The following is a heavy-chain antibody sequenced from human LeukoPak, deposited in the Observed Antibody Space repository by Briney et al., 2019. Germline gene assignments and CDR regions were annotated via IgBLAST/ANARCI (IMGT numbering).Heavy chain of an antibody. CDR1: GFTFSSYW. CDR3: ASHPGHFDY. Sequence: GGSLRLSCVASGFTFSSYWMSWVRQAPGKGLEWVANIKQDAIEKYYVDSVKGRFTISRDNAKNSLYLQMNSLRAEDTAVYYCASHPGHFDYWGQGTLVTVSS. CDR2: IKQDAIEK. D-gene: IGHD3-10*01. J-gene: IGHJ4*02. V-gene: IGHV3-7*03.